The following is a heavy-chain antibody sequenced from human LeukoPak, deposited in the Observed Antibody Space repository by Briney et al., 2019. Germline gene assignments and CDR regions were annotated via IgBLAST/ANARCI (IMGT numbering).Heavy chain of an antibody. CDR3: ARDRIAAAGTGFDP. V-gene: IGHV1-2*02. CDR2: INPNSGGT. D-gene: IGHD6-13*01. CDR1: GYTFTGYY. Sequence: ASVKVSCKASGYTFTGYYMHWVRQAPGQGLEWMGWINPNSGGTNYAQKFQGRVTMTRDTSISTAYMELSRLRSDDTAVYYCARDRIAAAGTGFDPWGQGTLVTVSS. J-gene: IGHJ5*02.